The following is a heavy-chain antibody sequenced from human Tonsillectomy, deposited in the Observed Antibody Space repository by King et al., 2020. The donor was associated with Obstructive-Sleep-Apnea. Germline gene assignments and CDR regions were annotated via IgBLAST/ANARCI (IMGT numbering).Heavy chain of an antibody. Sequence: DVQLVESGGGLVQPGGSLRLSCAASEFTFSSYAMNWVRQAPGKGLEYVSAISSNGDSTYYANSVKGRFNISRDNSKNTLYLQMGSLRAEDMAVYYCARRTIFGRGMDVWGQGTTVTVSS. J-gene: IGHJ6*02. CDR3: ARRTIFGRGMDV. CDR1: EFTFSSYA. V-gene: IGHV3-64*01. D-gene: IGHD3-3*01. CDR2: ISSNGDST.